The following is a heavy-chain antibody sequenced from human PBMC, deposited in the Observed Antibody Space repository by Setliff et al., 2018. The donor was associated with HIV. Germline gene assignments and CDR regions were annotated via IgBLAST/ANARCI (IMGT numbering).Heavy chain of an antibody. CDR1: GGSISTSRYY. J-gene: IGHJ6*03. CDR3: ASLDGSESPYIYYYYMDV. D-gene: IGHD3-10*01. CDR2: INYRGNT. V-gene: IGHV4-39*01. Sequence: ASETLSLTCTVSGGSISTSRYYWGWIRQPPGKGLEWIGSINYRGNTYYNPSLKSRAAISVDTSTNQIPLKLSSVTAADTAVYYCASLDGSESPYIYYYYMDVWGKGTAVTVSS.